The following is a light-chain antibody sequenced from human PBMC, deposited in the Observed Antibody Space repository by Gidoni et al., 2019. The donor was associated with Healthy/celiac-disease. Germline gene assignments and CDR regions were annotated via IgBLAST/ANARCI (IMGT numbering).Light chain of an antibody. J-gene: IGKJ2*01. CDR3: QPRSNWPPT. V-gene: IGKV3-11*01. Sequence: EIVLTQSPATLSLSPGERATLSCRASQSVSSYLAWYQQKPGQATMLLIYDASNSATGIPARFSGSGSVTDFTLTISSLEPEDFAVYYCQPRSNWPPTFGQGTKLEIK. CDR1: QSVSSY. CDR2: DAS.